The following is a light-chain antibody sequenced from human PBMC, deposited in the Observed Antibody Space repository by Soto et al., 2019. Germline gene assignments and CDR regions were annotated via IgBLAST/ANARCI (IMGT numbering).Light chain of an antibody. V-gene: IGKV1-39*01. CDR2: AAS. CDR1: QTVRTY. J-gene: IGKJ5*01. CDR3: QQTYSTPIT. Sequence: DILMTQSPSSLSASVGDRVTIRCRASQTVRTYLNWYQQKPGKAPILLIYAASSLPSAVPPRFTGAGSETDFTLTISSLQPEDFGTYYCQQTYSTPITFGQGTRLE.